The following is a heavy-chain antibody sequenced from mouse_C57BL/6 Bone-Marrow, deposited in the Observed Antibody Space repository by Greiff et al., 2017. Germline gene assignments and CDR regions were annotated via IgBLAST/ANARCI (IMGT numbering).Heavy chain of an antibody. Sequence: QVQLQQPGAELVRPGSSVKLSCKASGYTFTSYWMDWVKQRPGQGLEWIGNIYPSDSETHYNQKFKDKATLTVDKSSSTAYMQRSSLASEDSAVYYSARGTTVVARYAMDYWGQGTSVTVSS. CDR3: ARGTTVVARYAMDY. CDR2: IYPSDSET. V-gene: IGHV1-61*01. D-gene: IGHD1-1*01. CDR1: GYTFTSYW. J-gene: IGHJ4*01.